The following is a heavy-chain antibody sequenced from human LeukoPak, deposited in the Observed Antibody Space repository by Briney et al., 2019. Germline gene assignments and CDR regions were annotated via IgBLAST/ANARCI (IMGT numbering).Heavy chain of an antibody. D-gene: IGHD1-1*01. CDR1: GYRFTSYW. J-gene: IGHJ4*02. Sequence: GESLKISCKASGYRFTSYWIVWVRQTPGKSLEWMGIVYPGDSDTRYNPSFQGQVTISADKSTATAYLHLSDLKASDTAIYYCGRHMSNLQLWLDYWGQGTVVTVSS. CDR3: GRHMSNLQLWLDY. V-gene: IGHV5-51*01. CDR2: VYPGDSDT.